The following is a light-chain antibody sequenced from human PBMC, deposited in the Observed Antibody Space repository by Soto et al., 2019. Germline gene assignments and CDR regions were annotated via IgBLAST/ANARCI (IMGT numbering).Light chain of an antibody. Sequence: LTKPASVNRFAGGSITISYNRTSSDVGNNNYVSWYQQNPGKAPKVMICDVTNRPSGVSNRFSGSKSGNTASLTISGLQAEDEADYYCSSFTGSSYVFGTGTKSPS. V-gene: IGLV2-14*01. J-gene: IGLJ1*01. CDR1: SSDVGNNNY. CDR3: SSFTGSSYV. CDR2: DVT.